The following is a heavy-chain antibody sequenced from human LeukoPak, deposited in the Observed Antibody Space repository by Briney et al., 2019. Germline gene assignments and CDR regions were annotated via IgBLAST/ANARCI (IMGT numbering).Heavy chain of an antibody. V-gene: IGHV3-30*02. D-gene: IGHD3-9*01. CDR3: ARAYSVVRYFDWLVGFDP. CDR1: GFTFSSYG. CDR2: IRYDGSNK. Sequence: GGSLRLSCAASGFTFSSYGMHWVRQAPGKGLEWVAFIRYDGSNKYYADSVKGRFTISRDNSKNTLYLQMNSLRADDTAVYYCARAYSVVRYFDWLVGFDPWGQGTLVTVSS. J-gene: IGHJ5*02.